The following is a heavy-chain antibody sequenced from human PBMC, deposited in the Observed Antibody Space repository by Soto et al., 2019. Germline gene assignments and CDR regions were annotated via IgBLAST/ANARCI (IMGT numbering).Heavy chain of an antibody. CDR3: ARDSTNYYFDY. CDR1: GFTFSSYA. Sequence: QVQLVESGGGVVQPGRSLRLSCAASGFTFSSYAMHWVHQAPGKGLEWVAVISYDGSNKYYADSVKGRFTISRDNSKNTLYLQMNSLRAEDTAVYYCARDSTNYYFDYWGQGTLVTVSS. V-gene: IGHV3-30-3*01. CDR2: ISYDGSNK. J-gene: IGHJ4*02.